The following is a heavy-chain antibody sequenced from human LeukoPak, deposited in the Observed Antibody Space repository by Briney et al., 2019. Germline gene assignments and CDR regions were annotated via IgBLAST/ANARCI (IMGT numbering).Heavy chain of an antibody. D-gene: IGHD5-18*01. CDR3: AKQLWLPRGAFDI. Sequence: PSETLSLTCAVYGGSFSGYYWSWIRQPPGKGLEWIGEINHSGSTNYNPSLKSRVTISVDTSKNQFSLKLSSVTAADTAVYYCAKQLWLPRGAFDIWGQGTMVTVSS. V-gene: IGHV4-34*01. CDR1: GGSFSGYY. J-gene: IGHJ3*02. CDR2: INHSGST.